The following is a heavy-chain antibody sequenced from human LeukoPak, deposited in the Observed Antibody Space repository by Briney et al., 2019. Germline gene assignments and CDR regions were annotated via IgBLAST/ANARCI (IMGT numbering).Heavy chain of an antibody. CDR1: GYTLTELS. CDR2: FDPEDGET. CDR3: AATRLVRQLVEFDP. Sequence: GASVKVSCKVSGYTLTELSMHWVRQAPGKGLEWMGGFDPEDGETIYAQKFQGRVTMTEDTSTDTAYMELSSLRSEDTAVYYCAATRLVRQLVEFDPWGQGTLVTVSS. V-gene: IGHV1-24*01. D-gene: IGHD6-6*01. J-gene: IGHJ5*02.